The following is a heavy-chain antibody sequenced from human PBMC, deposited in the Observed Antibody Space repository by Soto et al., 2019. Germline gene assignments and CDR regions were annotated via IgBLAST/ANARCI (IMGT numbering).Heavy chain of an antibody. CDR2: IYYSGST. CDR3: ARELFGRSVWFDP. D-gene: IGHD3-10*01. J-gene: IGHJ5*02. CDR1: GGSISSYY. Sequence: SDTLSLTCTVSGGSISSYYWSWIRKPPGKGLEWIGYIYYSGSTNYNPSLKSRVTISVDTSKNQFSLKLSSVTAADTAVYYCARELFGRSVWFDPWGQGTLVTVS. V-gene: IGHV4-59*01.